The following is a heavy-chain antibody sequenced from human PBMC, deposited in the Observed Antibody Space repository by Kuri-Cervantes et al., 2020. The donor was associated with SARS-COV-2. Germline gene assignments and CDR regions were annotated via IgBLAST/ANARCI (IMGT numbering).Heavy chain of an antibody. Sequence: GESLKISCAASGFTFSNYAMTWVRQAPGKGLEWVAVIWYDGSNKYYAGSVKGRFTISRDNSKNTLYLQMNSLRAEDTAVYYCARDLVLRYFDWTISGAFDYWGQGTLVTVSS. CDR3: ARDLVLRYFDWTISGAFDY. V-gene: IGHV3-33*08. CDR1: GFTFSNYA. D-gene: IGHD3-9*01. J-gene: IGHJ4*02. CDR2: IWYDGSNK.